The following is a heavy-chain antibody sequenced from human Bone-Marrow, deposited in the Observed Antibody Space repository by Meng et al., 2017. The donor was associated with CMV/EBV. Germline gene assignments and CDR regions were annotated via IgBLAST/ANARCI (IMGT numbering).Heavy chain of an antibody. CDR1: YY. D-gene: IGHD3-3*01. J-gene: IGHJ5*02. CDR3: ARGGTYYDFWSGYRSFVPNWFDP. V-gene: IGHV4-34*01. CDR2: INHSGSA. Sequence: YYWSSIRRAPGNGLEWLAEINHSGSADYNPSVTSRVTRSVDTSKNQFSLKLSSVTAADTAVYYGARGGTYYDFWSGYRSFVPNWFDPWGQGTLVTVSS.